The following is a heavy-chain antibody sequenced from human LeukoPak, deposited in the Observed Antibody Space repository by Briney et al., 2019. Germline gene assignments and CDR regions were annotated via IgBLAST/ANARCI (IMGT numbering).Heavy chain of an antibody. J-gene: IGHJ3*02. CDR1: GFTVSSNY. D-gene: IGHD3-10*01. CDR2: NSDSGGST. Sequence: PGGSLRLSCAASGFTVSSNYMSWVLQAPGKGLVWVSANSDSGGSTYYTDSVRRRFTISRDNSKNTLYLQMNSLTDEDTAVYYCAKEVSSMVRGINNAFDIWGQGTMVTVSS. CDR3: AKEVSSMVRGINNAFDI. V-gene: IGHV3-23*01.